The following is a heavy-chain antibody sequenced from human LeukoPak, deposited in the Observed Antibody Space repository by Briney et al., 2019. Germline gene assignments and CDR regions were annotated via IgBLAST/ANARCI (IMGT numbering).Heavy chain of an antibody. D-gene: IGHD7-27*01. Sequence: GGSLRLSCAASGITFSSYWMHWVRQAPGKGLEWVSYISSSGSTIYYADSVKGRFTISRDNAKNSLYLQMNSLRAEDTAVYYCARELGYYFDYWGQGTLVTVSS. CDR2: ISSSGSTI. V-gene: IGHV3-48*04. CDR3: ARELGYYFDY. CDR1: GITFSSYW. J-gene: IGHJ4*02.